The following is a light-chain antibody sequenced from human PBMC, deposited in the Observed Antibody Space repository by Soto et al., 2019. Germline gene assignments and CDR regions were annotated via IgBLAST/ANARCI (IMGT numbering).Light chain of an antibody. CDR3: CSYGGSRAV. CDR2: EVS. J-gene: IGLJ7*01. V-gene: IGLV2-23*02. Sequence: QSVLTQPASVSGSPGQSITISCTGTSSDVGSHNLVSWYQQHPGQDPKLMIYEVSKRPLGVSTRFSASKSGNTASLTISGLQAEDEADYYCCSYGGSRAVFGGGTQLTVL. CDR1: SSDVGSHNL.